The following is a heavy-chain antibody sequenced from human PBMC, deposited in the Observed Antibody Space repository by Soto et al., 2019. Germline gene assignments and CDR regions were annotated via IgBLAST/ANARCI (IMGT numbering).Heavy chain of an antibody. CDR1: GGSISSYY. D-gene: IGHD6-13*01. CDR2: IYTSGST. V-gene: IGHV4-4*07. Sequence: PSETLSLTCTVSGGSISSYYWSWIRQPAGKGLEWIGRIYTSGSTNYNPSLKSRVTMSVDTSKNQFSLKLGSVTAADTAVYYCARDRGSSWYLSSFDYWGQGTLVTVSS. J-gene: IGHJ4*02. CDR3: ARDRGSSWYLSSFDY.